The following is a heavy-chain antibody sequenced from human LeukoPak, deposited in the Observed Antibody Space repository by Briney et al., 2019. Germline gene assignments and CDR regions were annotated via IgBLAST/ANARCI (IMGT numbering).Heavy chain of an antibody. D-gene: IGHD1-1*01. CDR3: ARWGLYNWSSLDY. Sequence: PGGSLRLSCAASGFTFSSYGMHWVRQAPGKGLEWVANIKQDGSEKYYVDSVKGRFTISRDNAKNSLYLQMNSLRAEDTAVYYCARWGLYNWSSLDYWGQGTLVTVSS. CDR1: GFTFSSYG. CDR2: IKQDGSEK. J-gene: IGHJ4*02. V-gene: IGHV3-7*01.